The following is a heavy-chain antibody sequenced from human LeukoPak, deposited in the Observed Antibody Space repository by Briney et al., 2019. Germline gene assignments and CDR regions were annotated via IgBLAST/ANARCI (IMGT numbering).Heavy chain of an antibody. CDR1: GGSISGGSYY. D-gene: IGHD2/OR15-2a*01. Sequence: SETLSLTFTVSGGSISGGSYYWSWIRLPPGKGLEWIGYIYYSGSTKYNLSLKSRVTISVDTSKNQLSLKLSSVTAADTAVYYCARGEYGLFDYWGQGTLVTVSS. J-gene: IGHJ4*02. CDR2: IYYSGST. V-gene: IGHV4-61*01. CDR3: ARGEYGLFDY.